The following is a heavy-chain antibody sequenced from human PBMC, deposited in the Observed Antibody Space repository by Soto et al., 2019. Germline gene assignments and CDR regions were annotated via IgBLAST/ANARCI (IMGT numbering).Heavy chain of an antibody. D-gene: IGHD6-13*01. V-gene: IGHV1-18*01. CDR1: GYTFTSYG. CDR2: ISAYNGNT. Sequence: QVQLVQSGAEVKKPGASVKVSCKASGYTFTSYGISWVRQAPGQGLEWMGWISAYNGNTNYAQKLQGRVTMTTDTXTXTXXMELRSLRSDDTAVYYCARRTYISSSPHYYYGMDVWGQGTTVTVSS. J-gene: IGHJ6*02. CDR3: ARRTYISSSPHYYYGMDV.